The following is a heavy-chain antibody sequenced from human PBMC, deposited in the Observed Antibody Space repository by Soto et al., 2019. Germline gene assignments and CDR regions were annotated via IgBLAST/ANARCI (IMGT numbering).Heavy chain of an antibody. CDR1: GGSISSYY. V-gene: IGHV4-59*01. Sequence: PSETLSLTCTVSGGSISSYYWSWIRQPPGKGLEWIGYIYYSGSTNYNPSLKSRVTISVDTSKNQFSLKLTSVTAADTAVYYCARDRRYYDYVGGSYRERYYFDYWGQGTLVTVSS. D-gene: IGHD3-16*02. CDR2: IYYSGST. CDR3: ARDRRYYDYVGGSYRERYYFDY. J-gene: IGHJ4*02.